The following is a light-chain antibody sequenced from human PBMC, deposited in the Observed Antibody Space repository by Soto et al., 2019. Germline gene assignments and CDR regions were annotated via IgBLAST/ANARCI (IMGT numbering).Light chain of an antibody. V-gene: IGKV1-5*03. CDR1: QTISDW. J-gene: IGKJ1*01. CDR2: KAS. Sequence: DIQMTQSPSTLSASIGDRVTITCRASQTISDWLAWHQQKPGKAPKLLIYKASSLESGVPSRFSGSGSGTEFTLTISSLQPDDFATYYYLQHETYWTFGQGTKVDIK. CDR3: LQHETYWT.